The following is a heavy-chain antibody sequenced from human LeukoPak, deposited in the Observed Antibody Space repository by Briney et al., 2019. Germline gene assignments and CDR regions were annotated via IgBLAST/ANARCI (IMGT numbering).Heavy chain of an antibody. J-gene: IGHJ4*02. D-gene: IGHD2-15*01. CDR3: APSVRSGGSYYFDY. CDR1: GDSFTKYY. V-gene: IGHV1-46*01. CDR2: INPSDCRT. Sequence: APVKVSCKASGDSFTKYYIHWVRQAPGQGLEWMGIINPSDCRTTYTQKFQGRVTMTTDTSTSTVNMELRSLRSEDTAVYYCAPSVRSGGSYYFDYWGQGTLVTVSS.